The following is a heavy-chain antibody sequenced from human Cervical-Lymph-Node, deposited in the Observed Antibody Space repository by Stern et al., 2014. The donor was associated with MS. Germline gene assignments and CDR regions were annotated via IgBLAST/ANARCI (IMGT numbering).Heavy chain of an antibody. Sequence: QVQLVESGGGVVHPGRSLRLSCAASAFTFSRYGMHWVRQAPGKGLEWVAVTSYDGTNKDYADSVKGRFTISRDNSKNTLHLQMDSLRPEDTAVYYCAKTVDSYGLFSFDMWGQGTMVTVSS. CDR1: AFTFSRYG. CDR2: TSYDGTNK. J-gene: IGHJ3*02. CDR3: AKTVDSYGLFSFDM. D-gene: IGHD5-18*01. V-gene: IGHV3-30*18.